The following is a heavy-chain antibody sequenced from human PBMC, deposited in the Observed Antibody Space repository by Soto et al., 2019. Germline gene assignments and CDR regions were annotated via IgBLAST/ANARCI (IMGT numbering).Heavy chain of an antibody. CDR1: GGTFSSYT. D-gene: IGHD1-1*01. CDR3: VRDWESTTQTWGFGDS. J-gene: IGHJ4*02. V-gene: IGHV1-69*08. Sequence: QVQLVQSGAEVKKPGSSVKVSCKASGGTFSSYTITWVRQAPGQGLEWLGRIIPIFGVTNYAQKFQDRVTITADRSTTTADMELSRQRSEDTAVYYCVRDWESTTQTWGFGDSWGQGTLVTVSS. CDR2: IIPIFGVT.